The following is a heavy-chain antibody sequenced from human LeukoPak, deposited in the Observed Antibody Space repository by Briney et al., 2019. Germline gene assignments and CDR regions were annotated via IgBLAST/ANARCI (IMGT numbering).Heavy chain of an antibody. Sequence: PGGSLRLSCAASGFTFSSYWMSWVRQAPGKGLEWVANIKQDGNEKYYLDSVRGRFTISRDNSKNTLFLQMNSLRGEDTAVYYCARAGVPGRDKGTYYFDYWGQGTLVTVSS. V-gene: IGHV3-7*03. CDR1: GFTFSSYW. CDR3: ARAGVPGRDKGTYYFDY. J-gene: IGHJ4*02. D-gene: IGHD2-2*01. CDR2: IKQDGNEK.